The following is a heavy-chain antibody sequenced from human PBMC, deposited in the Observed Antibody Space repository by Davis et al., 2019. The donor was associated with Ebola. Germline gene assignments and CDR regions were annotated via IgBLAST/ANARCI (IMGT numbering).Heavy chain of an antibody. D-gene: IGHD1-14*01. J-gene: IGHJ4*02. V-gene: IGHV4-59*12. CDR1: GGSISNYY. CDR3: ARDYVY. Sequence: SETLSLTCTVSGGSISNYYWSWIRQPPGKGLEWIGYIYYRESPYYNPSLKNRVTISIDTSKNQFSLRLKSVTAADTAMYYCARDYVYWGQGILVTVSS. CDR2: IYYRESP.